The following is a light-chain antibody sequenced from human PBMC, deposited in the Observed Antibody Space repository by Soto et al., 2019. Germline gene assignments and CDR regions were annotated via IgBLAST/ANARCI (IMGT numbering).Light chain of an antibody. V-gene: IGLV2-14*01. J-gene: IGLJ2*01. CDR1: SSDVGGYNY. Sequence: QSVLTQPASVSGSPGQSITISCTGTSSDVGGYNYVSWYQQYPGRVPKLLIYEVSNRPSGVSDRFSASKSGNTASLTISGLQAEDEADYYCSSYTTSSTHVVFGGGTKLTVL. CDR2: EVS. CDR3: SSYTTSSTHVV.